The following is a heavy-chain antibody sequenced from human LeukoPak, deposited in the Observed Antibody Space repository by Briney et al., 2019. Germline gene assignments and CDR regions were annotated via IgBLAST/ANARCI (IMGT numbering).Heavy chain of an antibody. D-gene: IGHD3-10*01. CDR1: GFTSSDYY. Sequence: GGSLRLSCAVSGFTSSDYYMSWIRQAPGKGLEWVSDISSSRRYTNYADSVKGRFTISRDNAKNSLYLQMNSLRAEDTAVYYCARDRLIMVRGLPDYWGQGTLVTVSS. CDR2: ISSSRRYT. V-gene: IGHV3-11*05. CDR3: ARDRLIMVRGLPDY. J-gene: IGHJ4*02.